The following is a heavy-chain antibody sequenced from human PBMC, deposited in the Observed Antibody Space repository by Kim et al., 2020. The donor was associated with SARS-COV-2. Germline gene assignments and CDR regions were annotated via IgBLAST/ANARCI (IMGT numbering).Heavy chain of an antibody. Sequence: GGSLRLSCAASGFTFRSYAMAWVRQVEGKGLEWVSGLVGSGGEIDYADSVKGRFIISRDNSGNTLYLQMNSLRVEDSATYYCAKDAVSGDGYWAFDFWGQGTLVTVSS. D-gene: IGHD5-12*01. CDR2: LVGSGGEI. CDR1: GFTFRSYA. V-gene: IGHV3-23*01. J-gene: IGHJ4*02. CDR3: AKDAVSGDGYWAFDF.